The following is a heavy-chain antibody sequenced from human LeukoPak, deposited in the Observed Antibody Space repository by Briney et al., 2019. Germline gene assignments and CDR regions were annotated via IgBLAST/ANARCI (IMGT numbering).Heavy chain of an antibody. D-gene: IGHD1-1*01. CDR1: GSIFTSYW. CDR3: ARLLLATGPDY. Sequence: GASLQISCQCSGSIFTSYWIAWVRQLPGKGLEWMGTMYPADSDIRYSPSFQGQVTISADKSITTASLQWSSLKASDTAMYYCARLLLATGPDYWGQGTLVTVSS. J-gene: IGHJ4*02. V-gene: IGHV5-51*01. CDR2: MYPADSDI.